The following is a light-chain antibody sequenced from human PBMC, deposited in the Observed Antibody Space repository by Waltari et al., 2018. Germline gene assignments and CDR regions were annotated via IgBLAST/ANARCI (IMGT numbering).Light chain of an antibody. CDR3: QHYVRLPAT. CDR1: QSVGTS. J-gene: IGKJ1*01. V-gene: IGKV3-20*01. CDR2: GTF. Sequence: EIVLTQSPGTLSLSPGERATLSCRASQSVGTSLAWYQQKRGQAPRLLIYGTFSRATGIPDRCSGSGSGTDFSLTIRRLEPEDYAVYYCQHYVRLPATFGQGTKVEIK.